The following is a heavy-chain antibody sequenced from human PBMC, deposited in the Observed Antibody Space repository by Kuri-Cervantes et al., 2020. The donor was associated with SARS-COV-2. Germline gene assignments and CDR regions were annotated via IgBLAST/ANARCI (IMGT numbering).Heavy chain of an antibody. CDR3: ATAYYGYADYVPYH. J-gene: IGHJ5*02. CDR2: ISGSGTIT. V-gene: IGHV3-23*01. D-gene: IGHD3-10*01. CDR1: GFTFISYA. Sequence: GGSLRLSCAASGFTFISYAMTWVRQAPGKGLEWVSGISGSGTITYYADSVMGRFTISRDKSKNTLFLQMNSLRAEDTAVYYCATAYYGYADYVPYHWGQGTLVTVSS.